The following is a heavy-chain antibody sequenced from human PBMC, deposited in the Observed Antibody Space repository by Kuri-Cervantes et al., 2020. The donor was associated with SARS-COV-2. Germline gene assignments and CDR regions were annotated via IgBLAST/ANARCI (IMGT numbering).Heavy chain of an antibody. CDR1: GFTFSNAW. J-gene: IGHJ4*02. V-gene: IGHV3-15*07. CDR3: ARGVAAAGIDDPPDY. Sequence: GESLKISCAASGFTFSNAWMNWVRQAPGKGLEWVGRIKSKTDGGTTDYAAPVKGRFTISRDDSKNTLYLQMNSLRAEDTAVYYCARGVAAAGIDDPPDYWGQGTLVTVSS. D-gene: IGHD6-13*01. CDR2: IKSKTDGGTT.